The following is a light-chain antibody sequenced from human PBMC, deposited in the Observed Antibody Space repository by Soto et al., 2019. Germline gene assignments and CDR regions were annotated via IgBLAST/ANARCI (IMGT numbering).Light chain of an antibody. Sequence: QSVLTQPASVSGSPGQSITISCTGTSSDVGGYNYVSWYQQHPGKAPKLMIYEVSNRPSGVSNRFSGSKSGNTASMTISGRQSEDEADYYCSSYTSSSTLVFGGGTKLTV. CDR3: SSYTSSSTLV. CDR1: SSDVGGYNY. J-gene: IGLJ3*02. V-gene: IGLV2-14*01. CDR2: EVS.